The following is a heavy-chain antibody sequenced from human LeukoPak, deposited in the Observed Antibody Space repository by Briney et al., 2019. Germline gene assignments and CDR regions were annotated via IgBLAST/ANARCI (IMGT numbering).Heavy chain of an antibody. Sequence: GGSLRLSCAASGFTFSSYAMSWVRQAPGKGLEWVSAISGSGGSTYYADSVKGRFTISRDNSKNTLYLQMNSLRAEDTAVYYWAKDGAAGTVDHPGYWGQGTLVTVSS. V-gene: IGHV3-23*01. CDR1: GFTFSSYA. J-gene: IGHJ4*02. CDR2: ISGSGGST. CDR3: AKDGAAGTVDHPGY. D-gene: IGHD6-13*01.